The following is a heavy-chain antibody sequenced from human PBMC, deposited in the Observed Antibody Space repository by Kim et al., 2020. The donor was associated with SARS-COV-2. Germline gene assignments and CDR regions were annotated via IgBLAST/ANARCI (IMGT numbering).Heavy chain of an antibody. CDR3: ARSHPILTV. CDR2: ISSDSGYT. J-gene: IGHJ4*02. Sequence: GGSLRLSCAASGFTFSDYYMSWFRQAPGKGLEWVSYISSDSGYTNSADSVKGRFTISRANAKNSLYLQLNSQRAEDKAAYYCARSHPILTVWGQGSLGT. CDR1: GFTFSDYY. D-gene: IGHD2-2*02. V-gene: IGHV3-11*03.